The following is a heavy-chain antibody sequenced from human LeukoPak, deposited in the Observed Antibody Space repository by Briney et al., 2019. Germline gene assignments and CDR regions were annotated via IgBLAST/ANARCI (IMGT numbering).Heavy chain of an antibody. CDR1: GGSISSSSYY. D-gene: IGHD3-3*02. Sequence: SETLSLTCTVSGGSISSSSYYWGWIRQPPGKGLEWIGSIYYSGSTYYNPSLKSRVTISVDTSKNQFSLKLSSVTAADTAVYYCASIYNINIRRYYYYYYMDVWGKGTTVTVSS. CDR3: ASIYNINIRRYYYYYYMDV. V-gene: IGHV4-39*07. CDR2: IYYSGST. J-gene: IGHJ6*03.